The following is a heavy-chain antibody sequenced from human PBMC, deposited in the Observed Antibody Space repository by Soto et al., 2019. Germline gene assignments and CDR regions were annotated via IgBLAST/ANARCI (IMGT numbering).Heavy chain of an antibody. Sequence: QLVESGGGVVQPGGSLRLSCAASGFVFRRFALHWLRQAPGNGLEWVALISYDGTTKYYPDAVKGRFAISRDNSNNTPYLEMNRLRPEDTAFYYCVRDPCGDCFDWCFDLWGHGTLVTVSS. CDR1: GFVFRRFA. J-gene: IGHJ2*01. CDR3: VRDPCGDCFDWCFDL. D-gene: IGHD2-21*02. V-gene: IGHV3-30*09. CDR2: ISYDGTTK.